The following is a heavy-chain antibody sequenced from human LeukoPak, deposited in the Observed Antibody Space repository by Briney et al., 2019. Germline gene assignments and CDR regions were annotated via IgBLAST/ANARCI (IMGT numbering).Heavy chain of an antibody. V-gene: IGHV5-51*01. Sequence: GEALQISCQGSGYSFTSYWIGWVRPMPGKGREWMGINYPGDSDTRYSPSFQGQVTISADKSISTAYLQWSSLKASDTAMYYCARSSGYSSGWYYDYWGQGTLVTVSS. CDR3: ARSSGYSSGWYYDY. J-gene: IGHJ4*02. CDR1: GYSFTSYW. D-gene: IGHD6-19*01. CDR2: NYPGDSDT.